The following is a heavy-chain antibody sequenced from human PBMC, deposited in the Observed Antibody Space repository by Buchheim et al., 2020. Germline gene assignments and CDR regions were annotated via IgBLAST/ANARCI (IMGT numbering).Heavy chain of an antibody. CDR1: GGSISSGGYY. D-gene: IGHD3-3*01. Sequence: QVQLQESGPGLVKPSQTLSLTCTVSGGSISSGGYYWSWIRQHPWKSLEWIGYIYYSGSTYYNPSLKSRVTISVDTSMHQFSLKLSSVTAADTALYYCARDYRITIFGVVPINYYYYGMDVWGQGTT. J-gene: IGHJ6*02. CDR3: ARDYRITIFGVVPINYYYYGMDV. CDR2: IYYSGST. V-gene: IGHV4-31*03.